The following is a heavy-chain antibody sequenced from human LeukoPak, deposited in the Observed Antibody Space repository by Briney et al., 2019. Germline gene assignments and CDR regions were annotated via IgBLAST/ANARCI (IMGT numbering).Heavy chain of an antibody. Sequence: GGSLRLSCAASGFTFSNAWMSWVRQAPGKGLEWVGRIKSRTDGGTTDYAAPVKGRFTISRDDSKNTLYLQMNSLKTEDTAVYYCTTEGYYGSGSYSDYWGQGTLVTVSS. CDR2: IKSRTDGGTT. V-gene: IGHV3-15*01. J-gene: IGHJ4*02. D-gene: IGHD3-10*01. CDR3: TTEGYYGSGSYSDY. CDR1: GFTFSNAW.